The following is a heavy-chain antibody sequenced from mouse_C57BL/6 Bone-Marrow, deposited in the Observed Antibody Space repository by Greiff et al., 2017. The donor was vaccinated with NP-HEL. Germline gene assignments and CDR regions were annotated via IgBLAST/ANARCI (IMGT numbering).Heavy chain of an antibody. Sequence: QVQLQQSGAELVKPGASVKMSCKASGYTFTTYPIEWVKQNHGKSLEWIGNFHPYNDDTEYNEKFKNKATLTVEKSSSTVYLELSRLTSDDSSVYYCARGGNYWYYFDYWGQGTTRTVSS. CDR1: GYTFTTYP. D-gene: IGHD2-1*01. J-gene: IGHJ2*01. CDR2: FHPYNDDT. V-gene: IGHV1-47*01. CDR3: ARGGNYWYYFDY.